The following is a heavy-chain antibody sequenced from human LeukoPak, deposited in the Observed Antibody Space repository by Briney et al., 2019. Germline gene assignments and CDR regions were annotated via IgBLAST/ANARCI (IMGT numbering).Heavy chain of an antibody. D-gene: IGHD4-23*01. CDR3: ARAAGGNSGPLDY. J-gene: IGHJ4*02. Sequence: SVKVSCKASRGTFSNYAITWVRQAPGQGLEWMEGVIPIFGPPNYAQKFQGRVTLTSDESTSTAYMELSSLRSEDTAVYYCARAAGGNSGPLDYWGQGTLVIVSS. CDR1: RGTFSNYA. V-gene: IGHV1-69*01. CDR2: VIPIFGPP.